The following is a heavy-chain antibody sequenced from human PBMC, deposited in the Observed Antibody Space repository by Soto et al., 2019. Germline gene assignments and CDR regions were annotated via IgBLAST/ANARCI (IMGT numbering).Heavy chain of an antibody. Sequence: QVQLVQSGAEVKKPGSSVKVSCKASGGTFSSYAISWVRQAPGQGLEWMGGIIPIFGTANYAQKFQGRVTITADETKSTAYLEMSKLRSDDTGVYYCARDEGYCSGGSCYGMDVWGQGTTVTVSS. CDR2: IIPIFGTA. CDR1: GGTFSSYA. CDR3: ARDEGYCSGGSCYGMDV. D-gene: IGHD2-15*01. V-gene: IGHV1-69*01. J-gene: IGHJ6*02.